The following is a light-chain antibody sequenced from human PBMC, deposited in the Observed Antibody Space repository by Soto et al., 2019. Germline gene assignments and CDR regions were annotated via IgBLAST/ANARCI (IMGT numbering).Light chain of an antibody. CDR3: QSYDSSPSGYV. CDR1: SSNIGAGYD. Sequence: QAVVTQSPSVSGAPGQTVTISCTGSSSNIGAGYDVHWYQQLPGTAPKLLIYANKNRPAGVPDRFSASKSGTSASLAITGLHADDEADYYCQSYDSSPSGYVFGTGTKLTVL. CDR2: ANK. V-gene: IGLV1-40*01. J-gene: IGLJ1*01.